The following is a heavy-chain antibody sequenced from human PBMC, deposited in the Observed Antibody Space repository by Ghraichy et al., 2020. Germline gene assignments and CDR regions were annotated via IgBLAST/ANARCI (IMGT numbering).Heavy chain of an antibody. CDR1: GFTFSSYS. CDR3: ARPPSSNPDLFFDY. CDR2: ISSSSSYI. D-gene: IGHD4-11*01. Sequence: GGSLRLSCAASGFTFSSYSMNWVRQAPGKGLEWVSSISSSSSYIYYADSVKGRFTISRDNAKNSLYLQMNSLRAEDTAVYYCARPPSSNPDLFFDYWGQGTLVTVSS. V-gene: IGHV3-21*01. J-gene: IGHJ4*02.